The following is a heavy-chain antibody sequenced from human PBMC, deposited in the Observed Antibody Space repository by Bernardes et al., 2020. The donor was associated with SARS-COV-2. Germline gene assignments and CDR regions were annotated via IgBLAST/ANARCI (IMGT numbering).Heavy chain of an antibody. CDR1: GFTCSSYW. J-gene: IGHJ6*02. V-gene: IGHV3-7*01. Sequence: GGSLRLSCAASGFTCSSYWMSWVRKAPGKGLEWVANIKQDGSDRYYVDSVKGRFTVSRDNAKNTLYLQMNSLRVEDTALYYCARDLDSGMDVWGQGTTVTVSS. CDR3: ARDLDSGMDV. CDR2: IKQDGSDR.